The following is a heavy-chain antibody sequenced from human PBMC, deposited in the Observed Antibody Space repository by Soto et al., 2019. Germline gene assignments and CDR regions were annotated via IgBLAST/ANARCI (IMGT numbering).Heavy chain of an antibody. D-gene: IGHD6-6*01. CDR1: GFSLSNARMG. Sequence: LVNPTETLTLTCTVSGFSLSNARMGVSWIRQPPGKALEWLAHIFSNDEKSYSTSLKSRLTIPKDTSKSQVVLTMTNMDPVDTATYYCARIRGSSSSRRYYYYMDVWGKGTTVTVSS. CDR3: ARIRGSSSSRRYYYYMDV. CDR2: IFSNDEK. V-gene: IGHV2-26*01. J-gene: IGHJ6*03.